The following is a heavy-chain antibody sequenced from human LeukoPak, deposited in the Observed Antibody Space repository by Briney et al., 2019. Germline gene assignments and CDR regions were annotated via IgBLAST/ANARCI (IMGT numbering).Heavy chain of an antibody. CDR2: ISGGGGST. CDR1: GFTFTSYS. V-gene: IGHV3-23*01. D-gene: IGHD2-15*01. J-gene: IGHJ4*02. CDR3: ARGDDCSGGSCYPSAFDY. Sequence: GGSLRLSCAASGFTFTSYSMNWVRQAPGKGLEWVSTISGGGGSTYYADSVKGRFTISRDNSKNTLYLQMNSLRAEDTAVYYCARGDDCSGGSCYPSAFDYWGQGTLVTVSS.